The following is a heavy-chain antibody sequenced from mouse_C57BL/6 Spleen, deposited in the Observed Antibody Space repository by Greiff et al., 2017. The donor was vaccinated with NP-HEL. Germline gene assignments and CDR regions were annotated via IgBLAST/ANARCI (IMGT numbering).Heavy chain of an antibody. V-gene: IGHV1-80*01. J-gene: IGHJ4*01. CDR2: IYPGDGDT. Sequence: QVQLQQSGAELVKPGASVKISCKASGYAFSSYWMNWVKQRPGKGLEGIGQIYPGDGDTNYNGKFKGKATLTADKSSSTAYMQLSSLTSEDSAVYFCARSGTAQATSYAMDYWGQGTSVTVSS. CDR1: GYAFSSYW. D-gene: IGHD3-2*02. CDR3: ARSGTAQATSYAMDY.